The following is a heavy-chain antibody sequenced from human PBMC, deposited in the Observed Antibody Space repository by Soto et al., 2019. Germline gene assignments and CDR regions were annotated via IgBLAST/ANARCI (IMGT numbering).Heavy chain of an antibody. D-gene: IGHD6-13*01. Sequence: SVKVSCKASGGTFSSYAISWVRQAPGQGLEWMGGIIPIFGTANYAQKFQGRVTITADESTSTAYMELSSLRSEDTAVYYCASLLIAAAPVWVYFQHWGQGTLVTVSS. CDR2: IIPIFGTA. J-gene: IGHJ1*01. CDR1: GGTFSSYA. V-gene: IGHV1-69*13. CDR3: ASLLIAAAPVWVYFQH.